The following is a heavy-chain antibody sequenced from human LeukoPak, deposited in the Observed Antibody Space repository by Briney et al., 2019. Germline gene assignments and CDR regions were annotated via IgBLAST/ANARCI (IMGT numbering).Heavy chain of an antibody. V-gene: IGHV3-66*01. J-gene: IGHJ4*02. CDR1: GFTFRSNF. CDR3: ASVYESY. D-gene: IGHD2-8*01. CDR2: IYSGGST. Sequence: PGGSLRLSCVASGFTFRSNFMSWVRQAPGRGLEWVAVIYSGGSTDYADSVKGRFSISRDNSNNTLYLQMNSLRAEDTALYYCASVYESYWGQGTLVTVSS.